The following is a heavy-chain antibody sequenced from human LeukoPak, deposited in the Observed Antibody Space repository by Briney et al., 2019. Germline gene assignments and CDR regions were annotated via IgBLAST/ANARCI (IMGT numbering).Heavy chain of an antibody. CDR1: GVSISTYY. CDR3: ARDNYGGFDY. Sequence: PSETLSLTCTVSGVSISTYYWSWIRRPPGKGLEWIGYIYYSGSTNYNPSLKSRVTISVDTSKSQFSLKLSSVTAADTAVYYCARDNYGGFDYWGQGILVTVSS. J-gene: IGHJ4*02. V-gene: IGHV4-59*01. D-gene: IGHD4-23*01. CDR2: IYYSGST.